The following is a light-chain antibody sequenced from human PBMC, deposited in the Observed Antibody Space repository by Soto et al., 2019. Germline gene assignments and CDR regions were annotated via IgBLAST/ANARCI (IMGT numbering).Light chain of an antibody. CDR3: QQYGSSPRT. Sequence: DIVLTQSPGTLSLSPGERATLSCRASQSVSSNFFAWYRQKPGQAPRLLIYGASSRATGIPDRVSGSGSGTDFTLTISRLEPEDFAVYYCQQYGSSPRTFGQGTKVDVK. CDR1: QSVSSNF. V-gene: IGKV3-20*01. CDR2: GAS. J-gene: IGKJ1*01.